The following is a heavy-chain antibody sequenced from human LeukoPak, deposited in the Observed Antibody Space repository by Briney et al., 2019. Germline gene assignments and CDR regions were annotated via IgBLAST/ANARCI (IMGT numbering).Heavy chain of an antibody. Sequence: PGECLILACAVPVLPLSNYDIEWVRQAPGRVLGWEEAILYDGSNKYYADSVKGRFSISRDHSKNTLNLQTNDLRAEDTAVYYCARDPGGVVYFDCWGQRALVTVSS. CDR3: ARDPGGVVYFDC. V-gene: IGHV3-33*01. D-gene: IGHD2-8*01. CDR1: VLPLSNYD. J-gene: IGHJ4*02. CDR2: ILYDGSNK.